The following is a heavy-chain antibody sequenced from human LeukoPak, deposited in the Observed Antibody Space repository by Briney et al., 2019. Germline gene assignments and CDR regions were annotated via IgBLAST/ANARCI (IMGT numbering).Heavy chain of an antibody. D-gene: IGHD6-19*01. V-gene: IGHV3-23*01. Sequence: GGSLRLSCVASGFTVSSNYMSWVRQAPGKGLEWVSAISGSGGSTYYADSVKGRFTISRDNSKNTLYLQMNSLRAEDTAVYYCAKDRGSGLLHDAFDIWGQGTMVTVSS. J-gene: IGHJ3*02. CDR1: GFTVSSNY. CDR2: ISGSGGST. CDR3: AKDRGSGLLHDAFDI.